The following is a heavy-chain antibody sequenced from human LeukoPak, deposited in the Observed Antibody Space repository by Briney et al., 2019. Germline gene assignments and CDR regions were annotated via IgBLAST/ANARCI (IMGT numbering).Heavy chain of an antibody. V-gene: IGHV3-43*02. CDR1: GFTFCDYA. CDR2: ISGDGGST. J-gene: IGHJ4*02. CDR3: AKDYYDSSGYMVHFDY. Sequence: PGGSLRLSCAASGFTFCDYAMHWVRQAPGKGLEWVSLISGDGGSTYYADSVKGRFTISRDNSKNSLDLLMNSLRTEGTAVYYCAKDYYDSSGYMVHFDYWGQGTLVTVSS. D-gene: IGHD3-22*01.